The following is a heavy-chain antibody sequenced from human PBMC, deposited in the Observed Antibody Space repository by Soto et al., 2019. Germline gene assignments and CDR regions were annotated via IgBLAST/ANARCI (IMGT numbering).Heavy chain of an antibody. J-gene: IGHJ5*02. D-gene: IGHD3-3*01. Sequence: GSLRLSCAASGFTFSSYAMHWVRQAPGKGLEWVAVISYDGSNKYYADSVKGRFTISRDNSKNTLYLQMNSLRAEDTAVYYCARDRSPHLRGFWSGYYPDNWFDPWGQGTRGTVS. V-gene: IGHV3-30-3*01. CDR3: ARDRSPHLRGFWSGYYPDNWFDP. CDR1: GFTFSSYA. CDR2: ISYDGSNK.